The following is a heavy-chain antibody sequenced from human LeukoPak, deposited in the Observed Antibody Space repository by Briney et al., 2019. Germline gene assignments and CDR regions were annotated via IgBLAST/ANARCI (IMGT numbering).Heavy chain of an antibody. CDR2: IWSDATEK. CDR3: AKDAQRGFDFSNSLES. J-gene: IGHJ5*01. D-gene: IGHD4-11*01. CDR1: GFTFSHFG. V-gene: IGHV3-33*06. Sequence: PGKSLRLSCRTSGFTFSHFGMHWVRQAPGKGLEWVAVIWSDATEKYYGNSVKGRFTISRDNYDNTVSLQMNSLGVEDTAVYYCAKDAQRGFDFSNSLESWGQGTVVTVSP.